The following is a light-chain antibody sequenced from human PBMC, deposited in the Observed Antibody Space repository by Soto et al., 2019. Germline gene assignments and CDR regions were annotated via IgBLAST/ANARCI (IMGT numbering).Light chain of an antibody. CDR3: QVWDRTSERYV. CDR1: SLGSKS. V-gene: IGLV3-21*02. J-gene: IGLJ1*01. CDR2: DDS. Sequence: SYELTQPPSVSVAPGQTARISCGGHSLGSKSVHWYQQKPGQAPALVVYDDSDRPSEIPERLSGSKFGDTATLTISRVEAGDEADYYCQVWDRTSERYVFATGTKVTVL.